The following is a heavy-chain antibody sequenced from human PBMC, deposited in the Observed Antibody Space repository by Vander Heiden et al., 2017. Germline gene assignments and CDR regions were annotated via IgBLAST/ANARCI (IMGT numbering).Heavy chain of an antibody. V-gene: IGHV3-30-3*01. Sequence: QVQLVESGGGVVQPGRSLRLSCAGSGFTLSSYGRHWVRQAPGKGLEWVAVISHDGSNDDYADSVKGRFTISRDNFKNTLYLQMNSLRAEDTAVYYCARDRTGDYFDYWGQGTLVTVSS. CDR1: GFTLSSYG. J-gene: IGHJ4*02. CDR2: ISHDGSND. CDR3: ARDRTGDYFDY.